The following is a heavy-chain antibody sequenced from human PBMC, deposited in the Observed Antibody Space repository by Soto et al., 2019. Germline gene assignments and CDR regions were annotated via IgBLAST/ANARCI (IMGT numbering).Heavy chain of an antibody. CDR3: AKDVLDYSNGLFYFDY. CDR2: ISYDGSNK. CDR1: GVTFRSYG. Sequence: PGGSLRLSCAASGVTFRSYGMYWVRQAPGKGLEWVAVISYDGSNKYYADSVKGRFTISRHNSKNTLYLQMNSLRAEDTAVYYCAKDVLDYSNGLFYFDYWGQGTLVTVSS. V-gene: IGHV3-30*18. J-gene: IGHJ4*02. D-gene: IGHD4-4*01.